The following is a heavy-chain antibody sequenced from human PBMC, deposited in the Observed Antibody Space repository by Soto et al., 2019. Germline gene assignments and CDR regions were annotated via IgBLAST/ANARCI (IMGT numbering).Heavy chain of an antibody. V-gene: IGHV4-28*03. CDR3: ARDRPNSGFDY. CDR1: GYSISSSNW. J-gene: IGHJ4*02. D-gene: IGHD7-27*01. CDR2: IYYSGST. Sequence: SETLSLTCAVSGYSISSSNWWGWIRQPPGKGLEWIGYIYYSGSTYYSPSLKSRVTMSVDTSKNQFSLKLSSVTAVDTAVYYCARDRPNSGFDYWGQGTLVTVSS.